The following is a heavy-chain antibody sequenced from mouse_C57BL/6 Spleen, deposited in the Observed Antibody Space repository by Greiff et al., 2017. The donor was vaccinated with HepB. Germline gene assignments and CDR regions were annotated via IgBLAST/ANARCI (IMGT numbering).Heavy chain of an antibody. CDR1: GYSITSGYY. J-gene: IGHJ1*03. CDR2: ISYDGSN. V-gene: IGHV3-6*01. D-gene: IGHD1-1*01. Sequence: EVKLQESGPGLVKPSQSLSLTCSVTGYSITSGYYWNWIRQFPGNKLEWMGYISYDGSNNYNPSLKNRISITRDTSKNQFFLKLNSVTTEDTATYYCASQGGSSPHWYFDVWGTGTTVTVSS. CDR3: ASQGGSSPHWYFDV.